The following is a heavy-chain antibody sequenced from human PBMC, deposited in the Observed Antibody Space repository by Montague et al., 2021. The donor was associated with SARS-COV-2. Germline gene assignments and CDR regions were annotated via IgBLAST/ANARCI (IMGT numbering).Heavy chain of an antibody. D-gene: IGHD3-10*01. CDR2: IFYTGTT. CDR1: GGSISSSSYY. Sequence: ETLSLTCTVSGGSISSSSYYWAWIRQPPGKGLEWIGNIFYTGTTYYNPSLKSRVTIFVDTPKNQFSLKLTSVAAADTAVYYCARHYGSGFDYWGQGTLLTVSS. J-gene: IGHJ4*02. V-gene: IGHV4-39*01. CDR3: ARHYGSGFDY.